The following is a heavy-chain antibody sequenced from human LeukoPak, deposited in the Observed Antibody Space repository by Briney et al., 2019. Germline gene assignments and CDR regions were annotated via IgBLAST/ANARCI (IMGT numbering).Heavy chain of an antibody. V-gene: IGHV1-18*01. CDR2: ISAYNGNT. CDR1: GYTFTSYG. CDR3: ARDWVGQLVLGLDY. Sequence: ASVKVSCKASGYTFTSYGISWVRQAPGQGLEWTGWISAYNGNTNYAQKLQGRVTMTTDTSTSTAYMELRSLRSDDTAVYYCARDWVGQLVLGLDYWGQGTLVTVSS. D-gene: IGHD6-6*01. J-gene: IGHJ4*02.